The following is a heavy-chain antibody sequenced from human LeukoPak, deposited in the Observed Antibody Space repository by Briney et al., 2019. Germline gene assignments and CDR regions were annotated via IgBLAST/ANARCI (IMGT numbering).Heavy chain of an antibody. J-gene: IGHJ3*02. CDR2: IYTSGST. D-gene: IGHD3-3*01. CDR1: GGSISSYY. Sequence: SETLSLTCTVSGGSISSYYWSWIRQPAGKGLEWIGRIYTSGSTNYNPSLKSRVTMSVDTSKNQFSLKLSSVTAADTAVYYCARRKVGFWSGYDAFDIWGQGTMVTVSS. V-gene: IGHV4-4*07. CDR3: ARRKVGFWSGYDAFDI.